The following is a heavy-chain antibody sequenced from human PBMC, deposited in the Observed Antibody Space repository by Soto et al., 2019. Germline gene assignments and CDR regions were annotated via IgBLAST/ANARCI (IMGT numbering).Heavy chain of an antibody. CDR2: ISWSSGSI. CDR3: AKDIREGWSGEFRGSDY. V-gene: IGHV3-9*01. J-gene: IGHJ4*02. CDR1: GFTFDDYA. D-gene: IGHD3-10*01. Sequence: GGSLRLSCAASGFTFDDYAMHWVRQAPGKGLEWVSGISWSSGSIGYADSVKGRFTISRDNAKNSLYLQMNSLRTEDTALYYCAKDIREGWSGEFRGSDYWGQGTLVTVSS.